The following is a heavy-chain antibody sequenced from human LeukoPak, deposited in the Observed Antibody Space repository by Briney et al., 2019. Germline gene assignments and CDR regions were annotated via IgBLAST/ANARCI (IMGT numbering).Heavy chain of an antibody. Sequence: PSETLSLTCTVSGGSISSSSYYWGWIRQPPGKGLEWIGSIYYSGSTYYNPSLKSRVTMSVDTSKNQFSLKLSSVTAADTAVYYCARDLVGWGDSAYNWFDPWGQGTLVTVSS. CDR3: ARDLVGWGDSAYNWFDP. D-gene: IGHD2-8*02. CDR2: IYYSGST. CDR1: GGSISSSSYY. V-gene: IGHV4-39*07. J-gene: IGHJ5*02.